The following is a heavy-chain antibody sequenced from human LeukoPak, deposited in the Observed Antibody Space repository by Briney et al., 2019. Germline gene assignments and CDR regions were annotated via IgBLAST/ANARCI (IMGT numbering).Heavy chain of an antibody. J-gene: IGHJ4*02. CDR2: IYHSGST. CDR3: ARGASSRFEH. D-gene: IGHD6-13*01. V-gene: IGHV4-38-2*02. Sequence: SETLSLTCTVSGYSISSGYYWGWIRQPPGKGLEWIGSIYHSGSTYYNPSLKSRVTMSVDTSKNQFSLKLSSVTAADTAVYYCARGASSRFEHWGQGTLVTVSS. CDR1: GYSISSGYY.